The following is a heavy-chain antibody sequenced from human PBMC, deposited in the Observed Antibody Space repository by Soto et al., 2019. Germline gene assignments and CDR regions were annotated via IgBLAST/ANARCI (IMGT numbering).Heavy chain of an antibody. D-gene: IGHD3-16*02. Sequence: QPGGSLRLSCEVSGFIFSEYEFNWVRQAPGKGLEWVSGMSWNRGSIVYADSVKGRFTISRDNAKNSLYLQMNSLRPEDTALYYCAKDISLGELSAPDHWGQGTLVTVSS. CDR3: AKDISLGELSAPDH. CDR1: GFIFSEYE. J-gene: IGHJ4*02. CDR2: MSWNRGSI. V-gene: IGHV3-9*01.